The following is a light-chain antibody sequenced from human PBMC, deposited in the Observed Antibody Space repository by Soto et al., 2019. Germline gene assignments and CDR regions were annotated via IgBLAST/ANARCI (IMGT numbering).Light chain of an antibody. CDR2: DAS. J-gene: IGKJ4*01. Sequence: ERVMTQSPATVSLSPGERVTLSCRASQSVSSYLAWYQQKPGQAPRLLIYDASNRATGIPARFSGSGSGTDFTLTISSLEPEDFAVYYCQQRSNWPPLTFGGGTKVDIK. CDR1: QSVSSY. CDR3: QQRSNWPPLT. V-gene: IGKV3-11*01.